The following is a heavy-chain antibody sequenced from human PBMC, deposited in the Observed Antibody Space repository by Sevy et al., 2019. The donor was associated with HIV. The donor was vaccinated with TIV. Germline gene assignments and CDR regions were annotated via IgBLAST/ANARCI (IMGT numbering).Heavy chain of an antibody. J-gene: IGHJ1*01. D-gene: IGHD3-22*01. CDR1: GFSLSTSGVG. Sequence: SGPTLVNPTQTLTLTCTFSGFSLSTSGVGVGWIRQPPGKALEWLALIYWNDDQRYSPSLTSRLTITKDTSKNQVVLTMTNMDPVDTATYYCAHRGGVHFYDSSGYYSRAEYFEHWGQGTLVTVSS. V-gene: IGHV2-5*01. CDR3: AHRGGVHFYDSSGYYSRAEYFEH. CDR2: IYWNDDQ.